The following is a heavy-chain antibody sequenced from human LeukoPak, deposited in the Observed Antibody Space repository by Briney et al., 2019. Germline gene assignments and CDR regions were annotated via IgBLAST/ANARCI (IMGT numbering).Heavy chain of an antibody. CDR3: VRGYQLLPDAFDL. V-gene: IGHV4-59*01. J-gene: IGHJ3*01. CDR1: GGSISTYS. D-gene: IGHD2-2*01. CDR2: ISYSGST. Sequence: PSDTLSLTCTVSGGSISTYSWIYIRQPPGKGREGIGNISYSGSTNYKPSLKRRVTTSLDTSKNQFSLKLSSVTAADTAVYYCVRGYQLLPDAFDLWGQGKMVSVSS.